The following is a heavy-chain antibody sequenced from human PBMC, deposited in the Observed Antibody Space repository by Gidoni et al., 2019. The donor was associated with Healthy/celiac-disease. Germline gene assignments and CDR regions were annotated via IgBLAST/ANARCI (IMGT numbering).Heavy chain of an antibody. J-gene: IGHJ4*02. CDR3: AKDRRYSGVVVITLLIDY. D-gene: IGHD3-22*01. CDR1: GFTFSSYG. CDR2: IAYDGSNK. V-gene: IGHV3-30*18. Sequence: QVQLVESGGGVVQPGRSLRLSCAASGFTFSSYGMHWVRQAPGKGLEWVAVIAYDGSNKYYADSVKGRFTISRDNSKNTLYLQMNSLRAEDTAVYYCAKDRRYSGVVVITLLIDYWGQGTPVTVSS.